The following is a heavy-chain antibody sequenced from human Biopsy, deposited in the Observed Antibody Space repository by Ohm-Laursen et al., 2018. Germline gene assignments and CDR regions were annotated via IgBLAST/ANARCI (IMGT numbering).Heavy chain of an antibody. CDR3: ARDRGYYSDRTVPGYFDL. Sequence: SVTLSFTCTVSGDTISSYYWRWIRQPPGKGLQWIGYVYYTGSTDYNPSLQSRVTISVDTSKNHFSLRLRSVTPAETAIYYCARDRGYYSDRTVPGYFDLWGRGTLVTVSS. CDR1: GDTISSYY. V-gene: IGHV4-59*01. D-gene: IGHD3-22*01. CDR2: VYYTGST. J-gene: IGHJ2*01.